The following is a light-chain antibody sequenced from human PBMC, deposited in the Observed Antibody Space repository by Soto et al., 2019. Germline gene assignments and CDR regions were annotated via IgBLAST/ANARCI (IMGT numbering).Light chain of an antibody. CDR2: DAS. Sequence: DIHLTQSPSSLSPSVGDRVTLTCRASRSISDWLAWYQQKPGKAPELLIFDASNLKSGVSSRFSGSGSGTEFTLTISRLQPDDVATYYCLQYSSHSWTFGQGTKVDIK. J-gene: IGKJ1*01. V-gene: IGKV1-5*01. CDR1: RSISDW. CDR3: LQYSSHSWT.